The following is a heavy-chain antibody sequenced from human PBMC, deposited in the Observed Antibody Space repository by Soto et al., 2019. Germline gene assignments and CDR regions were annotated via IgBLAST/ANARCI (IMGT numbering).Heavy chain of an antibody. D-gene: IGHD3-3*01. CDR2: ISSSGSTI. CDR1: GFTFSSYE. Sequence: GGSLRLSCRASGFTFSSYEMNWVRQAPGKGLEWVSYISSSGSTIYYAGSVKGRFTISRDNAKNSLYLQMNSLRAEGTAVYYCARGGTIFGVVITPPNWFDPWGQGTLVTVSS. CDR3: ARGGTIFGVVITPPNWFDP. V-gene: IGHV3-48*03. J-gene: IGHJ5*02.